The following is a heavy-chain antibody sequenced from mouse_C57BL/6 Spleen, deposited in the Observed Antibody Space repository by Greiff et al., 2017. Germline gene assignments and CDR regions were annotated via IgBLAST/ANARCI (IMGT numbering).Heavy chain of an antibody. CDR1: GYAFTNYL. Sequence: VQLQQSGAELVRPGTSVKVSCKASGYAFTNYLIEWVKQRPGQGLEWIGVINPGSGGTNYNEKFKGKATLTADKSSSTAYMQLSSLTSEDSAVYFCARSGFITTVVAYYFDYWGQGTTLTVSS. CDR2: INPGSGGT. J-gene: IGHJ2*01. CDR3: ARSGFITTVVAYYFDY. D-gene: IGHD1-1*01. V-gene: IGHV1-54*01.